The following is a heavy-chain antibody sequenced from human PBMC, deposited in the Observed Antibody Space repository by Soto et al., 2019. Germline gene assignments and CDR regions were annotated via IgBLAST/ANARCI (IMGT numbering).Heavy chain of an antibody. D-gene: IGHD3-10*01. Sequence: GGSLRLSCAASGFTFSDYYMSWIRQAPGKGLEWVSYISSSSSYTNYADSVKGRFTISRDNAKNSLYLQMNSLRAEDTAVYYCARVDTAPWFSFAFDIWGQGTMVTVSS. V-gene: IGHV3-11*06. J-gene: IGHJ3*02. CDR1: GFTFSDYY. CDR3: ARVDTAPWFSFAFDI. CDR2: ISSSSSYT.